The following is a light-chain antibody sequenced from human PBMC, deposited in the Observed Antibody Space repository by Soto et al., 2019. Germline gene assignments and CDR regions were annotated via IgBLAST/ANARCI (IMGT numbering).Light chain of an antibody. CDR2: AAS. J-gene: IGKJ1*01. CDR3: QQIDSYPRT. CDR1: RGISSS. Sequence: IHFTHSPSSLSASVGDRVTITCRAGRGISSSLAWYQQKPGKAPNLLISAASTLQTGVPSRFSGSGSGTDFALTISSLQPEDFATYYCQQIDSYPRTFGQGTKVDIK. V-gene: IGKV1-9*01.